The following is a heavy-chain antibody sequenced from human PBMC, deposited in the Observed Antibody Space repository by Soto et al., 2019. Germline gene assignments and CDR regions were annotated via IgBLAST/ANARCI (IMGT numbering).Heavy chain of an antibody. V-gene: IGHV4-34*01. D-gene: IGHD3-22*01. J-gene: IGHJ4*02. CDR2: INHSGST. Sequence: QVQLQQWGAGLLKPSETLSLTCAVYGGSFSGYYWSWIRQPPGKGLEWIGEINHSGSTNQNPSLKSRVSISVDTSKNLFSLKLGSVTAADTAVYYCARGVTMIVPVQRDAPDKSYFDSWGQGTLVTVSS. CDR1: GGSFSGYY. CDR3: ARGVTMIVPVQRDAPDKSYFDS.